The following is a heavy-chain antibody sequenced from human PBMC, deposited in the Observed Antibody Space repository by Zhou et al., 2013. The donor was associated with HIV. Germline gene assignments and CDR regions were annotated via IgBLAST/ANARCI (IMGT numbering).Heavy chain of an antibody. V-gene: IGHV1-46*01. CDR3: ARDEEHCSGGSCYDYQPFDY. Sequence: QVQLVQSGAAVRKPGAPVELSCKASGYTFTGYYVYWVRQAPRQGLEWMGQIHPGSGTTTYAQKFQGRILMTRDTTTSTVFMQLRSLKTEDTAVYYCARDEEHCSGGSCYDYQPFDYWGQGTLVTVSS. D-gene: IGHD2-15*01. CDR1: GYTFTGYY. J-gene: IGHJ4*02. CDR2: IHPGSGTT.